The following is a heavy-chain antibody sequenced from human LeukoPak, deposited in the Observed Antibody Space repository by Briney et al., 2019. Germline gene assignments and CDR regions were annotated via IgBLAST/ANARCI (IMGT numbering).Heavy chain of an antibody. J-gene: IGHJ4*02. CDR2: ISSGSSYI. CDR3: ARVSDISVAAYFDY. D-gene: IGHD6-19*01. V-gene: IGHV3-21*04. Sequence: GGSLRLSCAASGFTFTSYSMNWVRQAPGKGLEWVSSISSGSSYIFYADSVKGRFTISRDNAKNSLYLQMNSLRAEDTALYYCARVSDISVAAYFDYWGQGDLVTVSS. CDR1: GFTFTSYS.